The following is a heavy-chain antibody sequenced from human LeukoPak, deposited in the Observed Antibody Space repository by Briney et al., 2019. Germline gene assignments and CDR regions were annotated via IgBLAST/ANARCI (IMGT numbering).Heavy chain of an antibody. CDR3: AKANYNYYDSSGHHAFDI. V-gene: IGHV3-23*01. J-gene: IGHJ3*02. Sequence: PGGSLRLSCAASGFTFSSYAMSWVRQAPGKGLEWVSALSGSGGSTYYADSVKGRFTISRDNSKNTLYLQMNSLRAEDTAVYYCAKANYNYYDSSGHHAFDIWGQGTMVTVSS. CDR1: GFTFSSYA. CDR2: LSGSGGST. D-gene: IGHD3-22*01.